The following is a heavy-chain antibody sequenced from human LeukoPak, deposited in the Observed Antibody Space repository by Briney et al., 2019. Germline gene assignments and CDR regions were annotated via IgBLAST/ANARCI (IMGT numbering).Heavy chain of an antibody. D-gene: IGHD3-10*01. CDR2: IIISISYI. CDR1: GFTFSSYS. J-gene: IGHJ4*02. Sequence: GGXXRLSCAASGFTFSSYSMNWVRQAPGKGLEWVSSIIISISYIYYPDSVKCRFTISRDNAKNSLYLQMNSLRAEDTAVYYCARYYYGSGSLFDYWGQGTLVTVSS. CDR3: ARYYYGSGSLFDY. V-gene: IGHV3-21*01.